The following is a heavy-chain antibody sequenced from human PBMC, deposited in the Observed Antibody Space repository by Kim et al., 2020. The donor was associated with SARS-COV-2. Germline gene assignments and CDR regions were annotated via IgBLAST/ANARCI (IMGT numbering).Heavy chain of an antibody. CDR3: ARVLSGSYYSIAAFDI. CDR2: INPSGGST. D-gene: IGHD1-26*01. V-gene: IGHV1-46*01. J-gene: IGHJ3*02. CDR1: GYTFTSYY. Sequence: ASVKVSCKASGYTFTSYYMHWVRQAPGQGLEWMGIINPSGGSTSYAQKFQGRVTMTRDTSTSTVYMELSSLRSEDTAVYYCARVLSGSYYSIAAFDIWGQGTMVTVSS.